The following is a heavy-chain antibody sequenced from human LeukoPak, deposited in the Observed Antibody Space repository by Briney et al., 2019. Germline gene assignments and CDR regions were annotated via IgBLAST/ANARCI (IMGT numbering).Heavy chain of an antibody. D-gene: IGHD3-10*01. J-gene: IGHJ6*02. V-gene: IGHV3-23*01. CDR1: GFTFSSYA. CDR2: ISGSGGST. Sequence: GRSLRLSCTASGFTFSSYAMSWVRQAPGKGLEWVSAISGSGGSTYYADSVKGRFTISRDNSKNTLYLQMNSLRAEDTAVYYCANEPSVRGVIGGMDVWGQGTTVTVSS. CDR3: ANEPSVRGVIGGMDV.